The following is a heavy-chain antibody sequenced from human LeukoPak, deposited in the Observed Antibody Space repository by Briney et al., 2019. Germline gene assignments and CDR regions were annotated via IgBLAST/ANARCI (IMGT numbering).Heavy chain of an antibody. CDR3: AREDSGYTYGTNGY. CDR1: GFPFTTYN. CDR2: IDSSSSTI. V-gene: IGHV3-48*04. J-gene: IGHJ4*02. D-gene: IGHD5-18*01. Sequence: AGGSLRLSCAVSGFPFTTYNMNWVRQAPGKGLEWVSYIDSSSSTIYYADSLKGRFTISRDNAKNSLYLQMNSLRAEDTAVYYCAREDSGYTYGTNGYWGQGTLVTVSS.